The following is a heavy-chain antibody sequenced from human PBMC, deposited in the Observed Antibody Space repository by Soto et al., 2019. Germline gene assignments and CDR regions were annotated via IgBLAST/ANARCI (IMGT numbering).Heavy chain of an antibody. V-gene: IGHV1-8*01. J-gene: IGHJ4*02. CDR2: LNPNTGDS. D-gene: IGHD1-1*01. CDR1: GYTFTSYE. CDR3: ARPAETNGWNGFGADKYYFDF. Sequence: VASVRVSCKASGYTFTSYEIYGVRQATGQGLEWMGWLNPNTGDSAYAQKFQGRTSVTSDTSITTVHMELSSLRPEDTPVYYCARPAETNGWNGFGADKYYFDFWGQGTLVTVSS.